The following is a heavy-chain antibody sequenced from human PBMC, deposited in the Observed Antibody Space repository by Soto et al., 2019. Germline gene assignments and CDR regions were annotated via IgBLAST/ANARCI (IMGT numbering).Heavy chain of an antibody. Sequence: PGGSLRLSCAASGFTFSSYAMSWFRQAPGKGLEWVSAISGSGGSTYYADSVKGRFTISRDNSKNTLYLQMNSLRAEDTALYYCAKDVRRTQAYYYYGMDVWGQGTTVTVSS. CDR2: ISGSGGST. J-gene: IGHJ6*02. V-gene: IGHV3-23*01. CDR1: GFTFSSYA. CDR3: AKDVRRTQAYYYYGMDV.